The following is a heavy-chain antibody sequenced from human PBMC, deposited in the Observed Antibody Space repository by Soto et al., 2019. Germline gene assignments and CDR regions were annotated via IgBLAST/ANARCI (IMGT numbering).Heavy chain of an antibody. CDR3: ANRIVGATDQYYYYYYGMDV. D-gene: IGHD1-26*01. CDR2: ISGSGGST. Sequence: GGSLRLSCAASGFTFSSYAMSWVRQAPGKGLEWVSAISGSGGSTYYADSVKGRFTISRDNSKNTLYLQMNSLRAEDTAVYYCANRIVGATDQYYYYYYGMDVWGQGTTVTVSS. CDR1: GFTFSSYA. V-gene: IGHV3-23*01. J-gene: IGHJ6*02.